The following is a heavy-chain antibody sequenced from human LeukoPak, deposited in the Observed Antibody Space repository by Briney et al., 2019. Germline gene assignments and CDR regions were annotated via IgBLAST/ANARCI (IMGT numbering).Heavy chain of an antibody. CDR2: IITIFGTA. CDR3: SREPEYSGSYFYY. J-gene: IGHJ4*02. Sequence: SSVKVSFKASGGTFSSYAISWMRQAPGQGLEWMGGIITIFGTANYSQKFQGRGTITTDESTSTAYLELHIMSSEDTAVDYCSREPEYSGSYFYYWGQGTLVTVSS. D-gene: IGHD1-26*01. CDR1: GGTFSSYA. V-gene: IGHV1-69*05.